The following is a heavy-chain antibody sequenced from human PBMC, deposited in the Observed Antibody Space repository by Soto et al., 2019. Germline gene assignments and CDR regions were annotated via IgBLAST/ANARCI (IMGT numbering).Heavy chain of an antibody. D-gene: IGHD1-1*01. Sequence: EVQLVESGGGLVQPGGSLRLSCVASGFTFSRYSMNWVRQAPGKGLEWISYISASSSGIYYADSVKGRFTISRDNAENSLYLQTNSLRDEDTAVYDSVRDSNWSFDFWGQGTLVTVSP. CDR2: ISASSSGI. CDR3: VRDSNWSFDF. J-gene: IGHJ4*02. CDR1: GFTFSRYS. V-gene: IGHV3-48*02.